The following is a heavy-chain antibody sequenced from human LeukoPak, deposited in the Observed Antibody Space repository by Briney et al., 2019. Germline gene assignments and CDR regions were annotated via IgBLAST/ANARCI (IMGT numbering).Heavy chain of an antibody. D-gene: IGHD3-3*01. CDR3: ARDRYDSYPMDV. Sequence: SETLSLTCTVSSGSVSNGDYYWSWLRQPPGKALEWIGYIYYTGSAYYNPSLGGRVTLSVDTSKNQFSVKLSSVTAADTAVYYCARDRYDSYPMDVWGQGTTVTVSS. CDR1: SGSVSNGDYY. V-gene: IGHV4-61*08. J-gene: IGHJ6*02. CDR2: IYYTGSA.